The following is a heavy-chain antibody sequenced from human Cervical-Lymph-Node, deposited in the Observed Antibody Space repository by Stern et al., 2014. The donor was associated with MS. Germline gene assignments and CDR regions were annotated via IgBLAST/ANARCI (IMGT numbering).Heavy chain of an antibody. Sequence: QVTLRESGPALVKPTQTLTLTCTFSGFSLSTSGMCVSWLRQPPGKALEWLALIDLDDDKYYSTSLKTRLTISKDTSKNQVVLTMTNMDPVDTATYYCARTLVGATTDDAFDIWGQGTMVTVSS. CDR1: GFSLSTSGMC. V-gene: IGHV2-70*01. D-gene: IGHD1-26*01. CDR2: IDLDDDK. CDR3: ARTLVGATTDDAFDI. J-gene: IGHJ3*02.